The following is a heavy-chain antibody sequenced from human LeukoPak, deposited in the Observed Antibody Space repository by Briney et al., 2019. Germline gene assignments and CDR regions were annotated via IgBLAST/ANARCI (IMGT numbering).Heavy chain of an antibody. D-gene: IGHD3-10*01. CDR1: GGSISSYY. J-gene: IGHJ4*02. Sequence: SETLSVTCTVSGGSISSYYWSWIRQPPGKGLEWIGYIYYSGRTYYNPSLKSRVTISVDTSKNQFSLKLSSVTAADTAVYYCARLKEGIDYWGQGTLVT. CDR2: IYYSGRT. CDR3: ARLKEGIDY. V-gene: IGHV4-59*08.